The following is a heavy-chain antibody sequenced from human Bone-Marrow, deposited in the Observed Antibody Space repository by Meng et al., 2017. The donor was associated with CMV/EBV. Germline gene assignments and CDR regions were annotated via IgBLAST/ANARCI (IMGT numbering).Heavy chain of an antibody. CDR2: IYYSGST. J-gene: IGHJ5*02. CDR3: ARHSSYCSSTSCYMGRYNWFDP. CDR1: GGTISSSSYY. D-gene: IGHD2-2*02. Sequence: SETLSLTCTASGGTISSSSYYWGWIRQPPGKGLEWIGSIYYSGSTYYNPSLKSRVTITVDTSKNQFSLKLSSVTAADTAVYYCARHSSYCSSTSCYMGRYNWFDPWGQGTLVTVSS. V-gene: IGHV4-39*07.